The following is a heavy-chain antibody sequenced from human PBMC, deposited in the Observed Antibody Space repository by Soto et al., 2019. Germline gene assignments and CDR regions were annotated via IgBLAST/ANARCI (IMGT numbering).Heavy chain of an antibody. CDR3: AKDYGDYGGYNWFDP. J-gene: IGHJ5*02. V-gene: IGHV3-23*01. CDR2: ISGSGGST. CDR1: GFTFSSYA. Sequence: GGSLRLSCAASGFTFSSYAMSWVRQAPGKGLEWVSVISGSGGSTYYADSVKGRFTISRDNSKNTLYLQMNSLRAEDTAVYYCAKDYGDYGGYNWFDPWGRGTLVTVSS. D-gene: IGHD4-17*01.